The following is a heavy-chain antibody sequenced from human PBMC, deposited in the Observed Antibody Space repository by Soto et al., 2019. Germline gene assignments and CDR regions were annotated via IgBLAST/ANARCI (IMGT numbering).Heavy chain of an antibody. V-gene: IGHV4-4*02. CDR3: ARMGMEGPGSYFKHYYYYMDV. Sequence: QVQLQESGPGLVKPSGTLSLTCAVSSGSISSSNWWSWVRQPPGKGLEWIGEIYHSGSTNYNPSLKSRVTISVDKSKNQFSLKLSSVTAADTAVYYCARMGMEGPGSYFKHYYYYMDVWGKGTTVTVSS. CDR2: IYHSGST. J-gene: IGHJ6*03. D-gene: IGHD3-10*01. CDR1: SGSISSSNW.